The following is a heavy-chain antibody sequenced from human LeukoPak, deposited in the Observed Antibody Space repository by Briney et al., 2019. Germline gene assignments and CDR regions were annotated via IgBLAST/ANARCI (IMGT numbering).Heavy chain of an antibody. J-gene: IGHJ3*02. D-gene: IGHD3-16*01. V-gene: IGHV3-11*01. Sequence: PGGSLRLSCAASGFTFSDYYMGWIRQAPGKGLEWISYISRTIYYADSVKGRFTISRDNAENSLYLQMNSLRAEDTAVYYCARRIWGADSQSHTFDIWGQGTMVAVSS. CDR3: ARRIWGADSQSHTFDI. CDR1: GFTFSDYY. CDR2: ISRTI.